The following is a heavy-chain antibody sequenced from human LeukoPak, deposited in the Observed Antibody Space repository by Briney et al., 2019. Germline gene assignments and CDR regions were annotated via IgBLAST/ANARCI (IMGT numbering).Heavy chain of an antibody. CDR1: GYTFTSYY. CDR3: ARVPWFGEDYYYMDV. D-gene: IGHD3-10*01. V-gene: IGHV1-46*01. Sequence: GASLKVSCKASGYTFTSYYMHWVRQAPGQGLEWMGIINPSGGSTSYAQKFQGRVTMTRDTSTSTVYMELSSLRSEDTAVYYCARVPWFGEDYYYMDVWGKGTTVTISS. CDR2: INPSGGST. J-gene: IGHJ6*03.